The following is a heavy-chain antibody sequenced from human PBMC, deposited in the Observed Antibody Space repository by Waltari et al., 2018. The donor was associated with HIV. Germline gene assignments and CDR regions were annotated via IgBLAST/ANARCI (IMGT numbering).Heavy chain of an antibody. D-gene: IGHD2-2*01. J-gene: IGHJ6*02. CDR3: ARLGYCSSARCPSGYYYSYGMGV. CDR1: GYNVTTFW. V-gene: IGHV5-51*01. CDR2: IYPVDSDT. Sequence: VQLVQSGAEVKKPGESRTISRKGSGYNVTTFWIGWVRQMPGKGLEWMGIIYPVDSDTRYSPAFRGQVTISADKSMSTAYLQWSSLQASDTAIYYCARLGYCSSARCPSGYYYSYGMGVWGQGTTVTVSS.